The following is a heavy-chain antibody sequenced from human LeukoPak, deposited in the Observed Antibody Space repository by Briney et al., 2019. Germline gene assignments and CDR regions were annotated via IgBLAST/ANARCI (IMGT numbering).Heavy chain of an antibody. J-gene: IGHJ4*02. CDR3: ATTGTVSRHYSFDD. CDR1: GFTFSYSS. V-gene: IGHV3-48*04. CDR2: IRGTSTTI. Sequence: PGGSLRLSCAASGFTFSYSSMNWVRQAPGKGLEWISHIRGTSTTIYYADSVRGRFTISRDNAKNSLYLQMSSLRPDDTAVYYCATTGTVSRHYSFDDWGQGIMVAVSS. D-gene: IGHD5/OR15-5a*01.